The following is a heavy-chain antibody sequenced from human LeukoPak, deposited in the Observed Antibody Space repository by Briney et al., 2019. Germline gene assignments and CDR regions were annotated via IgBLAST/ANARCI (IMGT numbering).Heavy chain of an antibody. CDR2: IKQDGSEK. CDR3: ARDAGEYYYYYGMDV. J-gene: IGHJ6*02. Sequence: GGSLRLSCAASGFTFSSYWMSWVRQAPGKGLEWVANIKQDGSEKYYVDSVKGRFTIYRDNAKNSLYLQMNSLRAEDTAVYYCARDAGEYYYYYGMDVWGQGTTVTVSS. D-gene: IGHD7-27*01. V-gene: IGHV3-7*01. CDR1: GFTFSSYW.